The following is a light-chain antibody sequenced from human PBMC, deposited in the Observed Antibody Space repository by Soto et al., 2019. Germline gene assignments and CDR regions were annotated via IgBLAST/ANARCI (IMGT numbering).Light chain of an antibody. CDR3: QQYGRSRT. CDR1: QSVFSNSNNKKY. CDR2: WAS. J-gene: IGKJ1*01. Sequence: DIVMTQSADSLAVSLGERATINCKSSQSVFSNSNNKKYLAWYQQKPGQPPKLLIHWASIRESGVPDRFSGSGSGTNFTLTVSRLEPEDFAVYYCQQYGRSRTFGQGTKVDIK. V-gene: IGKV4-1*01.